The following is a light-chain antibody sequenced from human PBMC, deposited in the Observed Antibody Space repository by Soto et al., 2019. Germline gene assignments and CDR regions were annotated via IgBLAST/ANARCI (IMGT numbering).Light chain of an antibody. Sequence: EIVLTQSPGTLSLSPGERATLSCRASQSVSSNYLAWYQQKPGQAPRLLIYEATSRATGVPDRFSGSGSCTDFSLTISRLEPEDFAVDYYHYHHATSRKFGQGTKVDIK. CDR3: HYHHATSRK. CDR2: EAT. V-gene: IGKV3-20*01. J-gene: IGKJ1*01. CDR1: QSVSSNY.